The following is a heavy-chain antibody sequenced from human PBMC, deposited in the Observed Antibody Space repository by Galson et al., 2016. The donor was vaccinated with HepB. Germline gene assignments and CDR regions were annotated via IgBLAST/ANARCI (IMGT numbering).Heavy chain of an antibody. D-gene: IGHD2-21*01. V-gene: IGHV3-23*01. J-gene: IGHJ4*02. CDR1: GFTFSDYP. CDR3: AREGQSSGHCGAFDW. Sequence: SLRLSCAASGFTFSDYPMTWVRQAPGQGLEWVSTINSNGDFTHYADSVKGRFSISRDNSKGTPSLQMGSLRAEDTAIYYCAREGQSSGHCGAFDWWGQGTLVTV. CDR2: INSNGDFT.